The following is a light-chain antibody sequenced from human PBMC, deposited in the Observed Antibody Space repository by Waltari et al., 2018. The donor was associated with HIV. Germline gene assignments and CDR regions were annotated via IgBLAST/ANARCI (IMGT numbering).Light chain of an antibody. CDR1: SSNIEKEN. V-gene: IGLV1-47*01. J-gene: IGLJ1*01. Sequence: QSVLTQPPSASGLPGQRVTISCSGRSSNIEKENAYWDQQRPGTAPKLPSYNNYPGPSGVSARFSGSKSASSASLATSGLRSEAGADYTCTAWHSSLSEYLIETATKLTVL. CDR2: NNY. CDR3: TAWHSSLSEYL.